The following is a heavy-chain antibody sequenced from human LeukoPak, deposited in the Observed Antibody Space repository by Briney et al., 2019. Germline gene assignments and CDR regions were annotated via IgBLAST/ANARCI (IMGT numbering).Heavy chain of an antibody. D-gene: IGHD5-24*01. V-gene: IGHV3-23*01. Sequence: PGGSLRLSCAASGFTFSSYAMSWVRQAPGKGLEWVSVISGSGGRTYYADSVKGRFTISRDNSKNTLYLQMNSLRAEDTAQYYCAIDGYNYRYFDYWGQGTLVTVSS. CDR3: AIDGYNYRYFDY. J-gene: IGHJ4*02. CDR2: ISGSGGRT. CDR1: GFTFSSYA.